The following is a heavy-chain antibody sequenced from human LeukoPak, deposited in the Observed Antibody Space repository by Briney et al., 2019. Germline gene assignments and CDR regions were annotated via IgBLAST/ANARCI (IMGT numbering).Heavy chain of an antibody. Sequence: PGRSLRLSCAGSGFTFGGYGMHWFRQTPGKGLEWVAAIAYDGSRAFYADSVKGRFTISRDNSKNTMSVQMDDLRAEDTAVYYCTRYNNDHFDYWGQGTPVTVSS. V-gene: IGHV3-33*01. J-gene: IGHJ4*02. D-gene: IGHD1-14*01. CDR3: TRYNNDHFDY. CDR1: GFTFGGYG. CDR2: IAYDGSRA.